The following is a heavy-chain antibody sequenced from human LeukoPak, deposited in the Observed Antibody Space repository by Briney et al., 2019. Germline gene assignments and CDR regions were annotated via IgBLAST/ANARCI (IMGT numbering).Heavy chain of an antibody. Sequence: GGSLRLSCAASGFTFSSYAMSWVRQAPGKGLEWVSAISGSGGSTYYADSVKGRFTISRDNSKNTLYLQMNSLRAEDTAVYYCARDLAVVTSGDYWGQGTLATVSS. D-gene: IGHD3-22*01. J-gene: IGHJ4*02. CDR3: ARDLAVVTSGDY. CDR2: ISGSGGST. V-gene: IGHV3-23*01. CDR1: GFTFSSYA.